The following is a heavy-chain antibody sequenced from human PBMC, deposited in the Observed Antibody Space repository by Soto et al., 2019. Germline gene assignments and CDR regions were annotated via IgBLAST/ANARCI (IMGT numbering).Heavy chain of an antibody. D-gene: IGHD2-2*01. J-gene: IGHJ5*02. Sequence: PPETLSLTCAVSGGSISRGGYSWSWIRQPPGKGLEWIGYIYHSGSTYYTPSLKSRVTISVDRSKNQFSLKLSSVTAADTAVYYCARVPDRWGQRTLVTVTS. CDR1: GGSISRGGYS. V-gene: IGHV4-30-2*01. CDR2: IYHSGST. CDR3: ARVPDR.